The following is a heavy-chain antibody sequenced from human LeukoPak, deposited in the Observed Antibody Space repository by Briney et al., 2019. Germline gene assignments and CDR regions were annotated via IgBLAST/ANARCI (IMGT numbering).Heavy chain of an antibody. V-gene: IGHV4-4*07. J-gene: IGHJ6*03. Sequence: PSETLSLTCTVSGGSISSYYWSWIRQPAGKGLEWIGRIYTSGSTNYNPSLKSRVTMSVDTSKNQFSLKLSSVTAADTAVYYCARRANYYYYYYMDVWGKGTTVTVSS. CDR1: GGSISSYY. CDR2: IYTSGST. CDR3: ARRANYYYYYYMDV.